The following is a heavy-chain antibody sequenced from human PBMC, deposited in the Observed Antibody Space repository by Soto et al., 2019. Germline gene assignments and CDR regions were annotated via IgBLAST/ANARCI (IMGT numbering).Heavy chain of an antibody. CDR2: IYSGGST. J-gene: IGHJ4*02. CDR1: GFTVSSNY. CDR3: ARGKGGSFYDFWS. D-gene: IGHD3-3*01. V-gene: IGHV3-66*01. Sequence: EVQLVESGGGLVQPGGSLRLSCAASGFTVSSNYMSWVRQAPGKGLEWVSVIYSGGSTYYADSVKGRFNISRDNSKNTLYLQMNSLRAEDTAVYYCARGKGGSFYDFWSWGQGTLVTVSS.